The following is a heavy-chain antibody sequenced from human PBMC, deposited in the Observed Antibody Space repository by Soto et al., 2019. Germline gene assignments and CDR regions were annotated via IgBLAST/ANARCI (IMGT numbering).Heavy chain of an antibody. Sequence: PSETLSLTCSVSGGSISNHYWSWIRQPPGKGLEWIGYIYYNGNTNYNPSLKSRVTMSVASSKNQISLKVSSVTAADTAVYYCARHLYSGESSGYYGYWAQGALVTVSS. CDR2: IYYNGNT. J-gene: IGHJ4*02. CDR3: ARHLYSGESSGYYGY. CDR1: GGSISNHY. D-gene: IGHD3-22*01. V-gene: IGHV4-59*08.